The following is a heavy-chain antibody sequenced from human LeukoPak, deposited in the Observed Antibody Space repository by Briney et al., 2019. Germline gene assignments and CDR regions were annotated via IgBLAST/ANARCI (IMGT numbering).Heavy chain of an antibody. CDR3: ARDPGFLDYYDSSGYYPLGFDY. V-gene: IGHV3-74*03. J-gene: IGHJ4*02. Sequence: GGSLRLSCAASGFTFSIYWMHWVRQVPGKGLVWVSHINSDGSTTTYADSVKDRFTISRDNAKNTLYLQMNSLRAEDTAVYYCARDPGFLDYYDSSGYYPLGFDYWGQGTLVTVSS. CDR1: GFTFSIYW. D-gene: IGHD3-22*01. CDR2: INSDGSTT.